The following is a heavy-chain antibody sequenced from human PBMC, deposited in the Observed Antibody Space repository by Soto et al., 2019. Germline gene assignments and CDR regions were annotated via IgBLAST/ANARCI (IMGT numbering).Heavy chain of an antibody. D-gene: IGHD3-9*01. CDR2: ISYDGSNE. J-gene: IGHJ4*02. V-gene: IGHV3-30*18. CDR3: AKATYHDILTGCRDLDH. CDR1: DFIFSNYG. Sequence: AGGSLRLSCAASDFIFSNYGMHWVRQAPGKGLEWVALISYDGSNEYYSDSVKGRFTISRDNSKNTLFLQMTSLRAEDTAVYFCAKATYHDILTGCRDLDHWGQGTLVTVSS.